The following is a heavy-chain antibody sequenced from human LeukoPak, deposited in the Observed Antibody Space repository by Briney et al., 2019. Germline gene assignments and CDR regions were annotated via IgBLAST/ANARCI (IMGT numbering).Heavy chain of an antibody. V-gene: IGHV3-30-3*01. D-gene: IGHD6-6*01. J-gene: IGHJ6*02. CDR1: HFTFSNYA. Sequence: GSLRLSCAASHFTFSNYAMHWVRQAPGKGLEWVAVISYDGSNKYYADSVKGRFTISRDNSKNTLYLQMNSLRAEDTAVYYCVKDPYSSSSGGPYAMDVWGQGTTVTVSS. CDR2: ISYDGSNK. CDR3: VKDPYSSSSGGPYAMDV.